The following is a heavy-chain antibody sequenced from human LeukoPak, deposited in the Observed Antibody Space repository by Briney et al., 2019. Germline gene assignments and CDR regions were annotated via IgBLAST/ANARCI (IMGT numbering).Heavy chain of an antibody. J-gene: IGHJ4*02. Sequence: SETLSLTCTVSGGSISSYYWSWIRQPPGKGLEWIGSIYYSGSTYYNPSLKSRVTISVDTSKNQFSLKLSSVTAADTAVYYCARHGYCSGGSCYWGVDYWGQGTLVTVSS. CDR3: ARHGYCSGGSCYWGVDY. CDR1: GGSISSYY. D-gene: IGHD2-15*01. V-gene: IGHV4-39*01. CDR2: IYYSGST.